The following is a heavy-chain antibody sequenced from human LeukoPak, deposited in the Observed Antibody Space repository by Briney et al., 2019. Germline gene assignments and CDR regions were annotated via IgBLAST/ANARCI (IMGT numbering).Heavy chain of an antibody. D-gene: IGHD3-9*01. V-gene: IGHV3-30*02. CDR1: GFTFSSYG. CDR3: ARDRHYDILTGYYLNSGFDY. J-gene: IGHJ4*02. Sequence: AGGSLRLSCAASGFTFSSYGMHWVRQAPGKGLEWVAFIRYDGSNKYYADSVKGRFTISRDNSKNTLYLQMNSLRAEDTAVYYCARDRHYDILTGYYLNSGFDYWGQGTLVTVSS. CDR2: IRYDGSNK.